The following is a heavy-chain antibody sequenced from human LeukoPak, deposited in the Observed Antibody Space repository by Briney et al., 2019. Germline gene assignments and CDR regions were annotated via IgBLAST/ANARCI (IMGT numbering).Heavy chain of an antibody. CDR2: ISISGGNT. V-gene: IGHV3-23*01. J-gene: IGHJ4*02. Sequence: GGSLRLSCAAAGFTFSNYAMSWVRQAPGKGLEWVSAISISGGNTYYADSVKGRFTISRDNSKNTLYLQMNSLRAEDTAVYYCARVGVFSSSWLLHWGQGTLVTVSS. CDR1: GFTFSNYA. CDR3: ARVGVFSSSWLLH. D-gene: IGHD6-13*01.